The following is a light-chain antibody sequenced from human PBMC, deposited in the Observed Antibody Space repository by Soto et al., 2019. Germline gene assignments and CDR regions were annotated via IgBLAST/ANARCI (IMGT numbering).Light chain of an antibody. CDR3: QQANSFQLT. V-gene: IGKV1-12*01. CDR2: AAS. Sequence: DLPMTQSPSSVSASVGDRVTITCRASQDINNWLAWYQQKPGKAPKLLIYAASTLQSGVPSRFSGSGSGTDFTLTISSLQREDFATYSCQQANSFQLTFGGGTRVEIK. J-gene: IGKJ4*01. CDR1: QDINNW.